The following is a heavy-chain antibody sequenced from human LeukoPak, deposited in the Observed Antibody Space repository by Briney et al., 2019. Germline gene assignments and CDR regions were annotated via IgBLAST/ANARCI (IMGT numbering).Heavy chain of an antibody. Sequence: SETLSLTCTVSGYSISSGYYWGWIRQPPGKGLEWIGSIYHSGSTYYNLSLKSRITISVDTSKNQFSLKLSSVTAADTAVYYCARARWELPYYFDYWGQGTLVTVSS. CDR1: GYSISSGYY. CDR2: IYHSGST. CDR3: ARARWELPYYFDY. V-gene: IGHV4-38-2*02. J-gene: IGHJ4*02. D-gene: IGHD1-26*01.